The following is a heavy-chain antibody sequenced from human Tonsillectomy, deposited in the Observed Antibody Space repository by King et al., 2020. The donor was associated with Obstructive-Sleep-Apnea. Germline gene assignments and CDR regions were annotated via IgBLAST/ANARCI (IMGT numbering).Heavy chain of an antibody. CDR1: GGTFSSYA. CDR3: ASEKMTTVVMDGSNFDY. D-gene: IGHD4-23*01. CDR2: IIPILGIA. Sequence: QLVQSGAEVKKPGSSVKVSCKASGGTFSSYAISWVRQAPGQGLEWMGGIIPILGIANYAQKFQGRVTITADKSTRTAYMELSSLSSEDTAVYYWASEKMTTVVMDGSNFDYWGQGTLVTVSS. V-gene: IGHV1-69*10. J-gene: IGHJ4*02.